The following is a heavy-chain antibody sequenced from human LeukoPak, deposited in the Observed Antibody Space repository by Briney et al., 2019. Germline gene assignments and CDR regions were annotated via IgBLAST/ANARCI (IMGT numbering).Heavy chain of an antibody. CDR2: IYSGGST. Sequence: GGSLRLSCAASGFTVSSNYMSWVRQAPGKGLEWVSVIYSGGSTYYADSVKGRFTISRDNSKNTLYLQMNSLRAEDTAVYYCARDSGGPFGIVGAPGAFDIWGQGTMVTVSS. J-gene: IGHJ3*02. V-gene: IGHV3-53*05. CDR3: ARDSGGPFGIVGAPGAFDI. CDR1: GFTVSSNY. D-gene: IGHD1-26*01.